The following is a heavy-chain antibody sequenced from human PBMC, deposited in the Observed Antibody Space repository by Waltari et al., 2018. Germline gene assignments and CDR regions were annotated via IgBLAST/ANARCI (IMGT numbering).Heavy chain of an antibody. CDR1: GGTFSSYA. D-gene: IGHD3-3*01. V-gene: IGHV1-69*12. Sequence: QVQLVQSGAEVKKPGSSVKVSCQASGGTFSSYAISWVRQAPGQGLEWMGGIIPIFGTANYAQKFQGRFRITADESTSTSYMELSSLRSEDTAVYYCASARRFLEWLLPFDYWGQGALVTVSS. J-gene: IGHJ4*02. CDR3: ASARRFLEWLLPFDY. CDR2: IIPIFGTA.